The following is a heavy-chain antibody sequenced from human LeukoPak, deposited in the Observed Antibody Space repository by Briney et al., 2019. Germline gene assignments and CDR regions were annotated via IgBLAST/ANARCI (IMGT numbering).Heavy chain of an antibody. CDR3: AGGPSGYHNT. Sequence: GGSLRLSCAASGFTFNNYAMSWVRQAPGKGLEWVSLIYSGGSTYYADSVKGRFTISRDNSKNTLYLQMNSLRAEDTAVYYCAGGPSGYHNTGGQGTLVTVSS. V-gene: IGHV3-66*01. CDR1: GFTFNNYA. CDR2: IYSGGST. D-gene: IGHD5-12*01. J-gene: IGHJ4*02.